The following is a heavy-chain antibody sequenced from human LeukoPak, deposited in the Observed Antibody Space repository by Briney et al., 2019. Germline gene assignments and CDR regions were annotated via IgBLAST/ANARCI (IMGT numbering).Heavy chain of an antibody. Sequence: PGGSLRLSCAASGFSFSSSWMYWVRQGPGKGLEWVSRISSEGSSTSHADSVKGRFTISRDNSKNTLYLQMNSLRAEDTAVYYCAREADYGAYYFDYWGQGTLVTVSS. V-gene: IGHV3-74*01. D-gene: IGHD4-17*01. CDR2: ISSEGSST. J-gene: IGHJ4*02. CDR3: AREADYGAYYFDY. CDR1: GFSFSSSW.